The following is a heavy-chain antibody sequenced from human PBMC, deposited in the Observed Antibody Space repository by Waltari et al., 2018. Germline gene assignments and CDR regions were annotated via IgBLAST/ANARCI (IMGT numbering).Heavy chain of an antibody. D-gene: IGHD1-26*01. CDR2: IKSKTDGGST. V-gene: IGHV3-15*01. CDR1: GFTFSNAW. CDR3: AKGSPPDAFDI. Sequence: EVQLVESGGGLVKPGGSLRLSCAASGFTFSNAWMSWVRQAPGKGLEWVGRIKSKTDGGSTYYADSVKGRFTISRDNSKNTLYLQMNSLRAEDTAVYYCAKGSPPDAFDIWGQGTMVTVSS. J-gene: IGHJ3*02.